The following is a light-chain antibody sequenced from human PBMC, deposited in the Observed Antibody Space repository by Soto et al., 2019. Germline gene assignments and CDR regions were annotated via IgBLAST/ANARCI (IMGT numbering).Light chain of an antibody. CDR3: SSYADINNVL. Sequence: QSALTQPPSASGSLGQSVTISCTGTSSDVGGYNYVSWYQQHPGKAPKFIIYEVSKRPSGVPARFSGSKSGNTASLTVSGLQAEDEADYYCSSYADINNVLFGGGTKLTVL. V-gene: IGLV2-8*01. CDR1: SSDVGGYNY. CDR2: EVS. J-gene: IGLJ2*01.